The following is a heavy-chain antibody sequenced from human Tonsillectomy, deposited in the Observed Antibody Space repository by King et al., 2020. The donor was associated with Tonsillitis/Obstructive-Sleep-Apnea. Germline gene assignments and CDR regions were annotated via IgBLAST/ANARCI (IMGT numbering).Heavy chain of an antibody. V-gene: IGHV3-74*01. CDR2: IKSDGSTT. Sequence: VKLVESGGGLVQPGGSLRLSCAASGFTFSSYWMHWVRQAPGKGLVWVSRIKSDGSTTSYADSVKGRFTISRDNAKNTLYLQMKSLRAEDTAVYYCASGVTVTTAFDYWGQGTLVTVSS. D-gene: IGHD4-11*01. CDR3: ASGVTVTTAFDY. CDR1: GFTFSSYW. J-gene: IGHJ4*02.